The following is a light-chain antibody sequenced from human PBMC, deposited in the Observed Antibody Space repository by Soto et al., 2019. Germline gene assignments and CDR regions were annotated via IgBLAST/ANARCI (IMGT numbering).Light chain of an antibody. V-gene: IGKV1-5*01. CDR3: QQFTTFLPRT. CDR2: DVS. Sequence: DIKMYISLSTLSATVRERVTITCRASQSVSNLLAWYQQKPGKAPKFLIYDVSSLESGVPSRFSGSGSGTEFILTVSILQPDDFATHYCQQFTTFLPRTFAQG. J-gene: IGKJ5*01. CDR1: QSVSNL.